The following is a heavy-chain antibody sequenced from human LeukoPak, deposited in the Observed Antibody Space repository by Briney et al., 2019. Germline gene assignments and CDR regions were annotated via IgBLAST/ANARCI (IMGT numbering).Heavy chain of an antibody. D-gene: IGHD6-6*01. J-gene: IGHJ4*02. CDR1: GFTFSSYS. V-gene: IGHV3-48*01. CDR2: ISSSSSSTI. CDR3: ARTKSIAAIFGY. Sequence: GGSLRLSCAASGFTFSSYSMNWVRQAPGKGLEWVSYISSSSSSTIYYADSVKGRFTISRDNAKNSLYLQMNSLRAEDTAVYYCARTKSIAAIFGYWGQGTLVTVSS.